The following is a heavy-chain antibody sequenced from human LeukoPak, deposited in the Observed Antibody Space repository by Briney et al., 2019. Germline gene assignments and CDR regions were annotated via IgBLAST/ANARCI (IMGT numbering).Heavy chain of an antibody. CDR1: GYTFINYG. D-gene: IGHD3-10*01. CDR3: ARDLDQYNGRFGGFGHDF. CDR2: ISAYNGNT. J-gene: IGHJ4*02. Sequence: AASVKVSCKASGYTFINYGINWVRQAPGQGLEWMGWISAYNGNTNYAQSLQGRATVTTDTSTSTVYMEMRSLTSDDTAVYYCARDLDQYNGRFGGFGHDFWGQGTLVTVSS. V-gene: IGHV1-18*01.